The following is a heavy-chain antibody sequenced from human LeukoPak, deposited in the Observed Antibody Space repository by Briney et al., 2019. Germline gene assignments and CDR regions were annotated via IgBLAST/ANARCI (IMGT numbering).Heavy chain of an antibody. J-gene: IGHJ4*02. D-gene: IGHD3-9*01. V-gene: IGHV3-21*01. CDR1: GFTFTTYS. CDR3: AKDRRRDDVLTGSFSD. Sequence: GGSLRLSCEASGFTFTTYSMTWVRQAPGKGLEWVSIISSGSSAIFSADALKGRFTISRDHSKSTLYLQMNSLRAEDTALYYCAKDRRRDDVLTGSFSDWGQGTLVTVSS. CDR2: ISSGSSAI.